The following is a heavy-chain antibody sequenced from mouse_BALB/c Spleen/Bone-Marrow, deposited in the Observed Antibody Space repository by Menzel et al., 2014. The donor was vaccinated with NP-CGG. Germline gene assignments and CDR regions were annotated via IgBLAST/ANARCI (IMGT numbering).Heavy chain of an antibody. D-gene: IGHD2-14*01. V-gene: IGHV1-14*01. J-gene: IGHJ2*01. CDR2: INPYNDGT. CDR1: GYTFTSYV. CDR3: AKGGNYRYDFDY. Sequence: VQLQQSGPELVKPGASVKMSCKASGYTFTSYVMHWVKQKPGQGLEWIGYINPYNDGTKYNEKFKGMATLTSDRSSSTAFMELSSLTSEDSAVYYCAKGGNYRYDFDYWGQGTTLTVSS.